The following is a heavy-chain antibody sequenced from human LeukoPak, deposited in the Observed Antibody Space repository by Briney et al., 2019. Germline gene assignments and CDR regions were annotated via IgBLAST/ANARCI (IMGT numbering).Heavy chain of an antibody. V-gene: IGHV5-51*01. CDR1: GYSFTSYW. CDR2: IYPGDSDT. J-gene: IGHJ6*02. CDR3: AADLSYYDILTGYLV. D-gene: IGHD3-9*01. Sequence: GESLKISCKGSGYSFTSYWIGWVRQMPGKGLEGMGIIYPGDSDTRYSPSFQGQVTISADKSISTAYLQWSSLKASDTAMYYCAADLSYYDILTGYLVWGQGTTVTVSS.